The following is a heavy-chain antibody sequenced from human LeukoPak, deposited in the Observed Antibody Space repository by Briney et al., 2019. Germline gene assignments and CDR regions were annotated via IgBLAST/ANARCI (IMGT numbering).Heavy chain of an antibody. CDR2: IYYSGST. J-gene: IGHJ3*02. V-gene: IGHV4-59*12. Sequence: SETLSLTCTVSGGSIRSYYWSWIRQPPGKGLEWIGYIYYSGSTNYNPSLKSRVTIPVDTSKNQFSLKLSSVTAADTAVYYCATRERFGDAFDIWGQGTMVTVSS. CDR1: GGSIRSYY. D-gene: IGHD1-1*01. CDR3: ATRERFGDAFDI.